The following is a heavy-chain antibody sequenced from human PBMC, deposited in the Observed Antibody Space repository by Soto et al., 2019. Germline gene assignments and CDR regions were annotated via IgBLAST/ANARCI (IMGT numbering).Heavy chain of an antibody. CDR2: LDPSSTYI. Sequence: EVQLVESGGGLVKPGGSLRLSCAASGFTFSAYTMNWVRQAPGKGLEWVSSLDPSSTYIYYADSVKGRFTLSRDNATNSLFLRLNSLPAADTALYYSVRGSYADYDSWGQGTLVTVSS. CDR1: GFTFSAYT. J-gene: IGHJ5*01. V-gene: IGHV3-21*02. CDR3: VRGSYADYDS. D-gene: IGHD4-17*01.